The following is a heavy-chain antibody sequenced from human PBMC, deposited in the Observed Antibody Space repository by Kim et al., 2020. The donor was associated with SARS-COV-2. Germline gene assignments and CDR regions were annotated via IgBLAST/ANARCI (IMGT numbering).Heavy chain of an antibody. V-gene: IGHV1-69*13. CDR1: GNTFKTNA. CDR3: ASGGYSGYDFMGTYSSSALAV. D-gene: IGHD5-12*01. CDR2: IIPIYDST. J-gene: IGHJ6*01. Sequence: SVKVSCKTSGNTFKTNAINWVRQAPGQGLEWMGGIIPIYDSTNDARKFQGRVTLTADDSANIAYMDLTSLTSEDTAVYYCASGGYSGYDFMGTYSSSALAVWGQGTPLTVSS.